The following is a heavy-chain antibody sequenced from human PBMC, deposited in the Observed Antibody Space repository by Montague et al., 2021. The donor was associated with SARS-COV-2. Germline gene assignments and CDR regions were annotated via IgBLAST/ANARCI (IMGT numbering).Heavy chain of an antibody. CDR2: INHSGST. CDR3: ASGDDNGSGYLDV. D-gene: IGHD1-26*01. CDR1: DGFFSNLY. Sequence: SETLSLTCAVFDGFFSNLYWSWIRQPPGKGLEWIGEINHSGSTYYKTSXKSRVTISVDTSKNQFSLKLNSVTAADAAVYYCASGDDNGSGYLDVWGKGTTVTVSS. V-gene: IGHV4-34*01. J-gene: IGHJ6*03.